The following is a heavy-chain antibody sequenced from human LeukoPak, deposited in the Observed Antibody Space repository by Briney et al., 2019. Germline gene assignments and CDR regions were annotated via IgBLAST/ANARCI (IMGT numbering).Heavy chain of an antibody. D-gene: IGHD7-27*01. Sequence: GGSLRLSCAASGFTFSSYAMSWVRQAPGKGLEWVSALSGSGSATYYADSVKGRFTISRDNSKNTLYLQMNSLRAEDTAVYYCAKWGLGNFDYWGQGALVTVSS. CDR1: GFTFSSYA. V-gene: IGHV3-23*01. J-gene: IGHJ4*02. CDR2: LSGSGSAT. CDR3: AKWGLGNFDY.